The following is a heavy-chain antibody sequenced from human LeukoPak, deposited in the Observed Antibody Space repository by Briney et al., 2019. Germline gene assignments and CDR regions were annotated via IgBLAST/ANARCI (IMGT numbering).Heavy chain of an antibody. CDR3: ARSSEGRYYYDSSGFSYYYYYMDV. D-gene: IGHD3-22*01. CDR2: IYYSGST. V-gene: IGHV4-59*01. CDR1: GGSISSYY. J-gene: IGHJ6*03. Sequence: SETLSLTCTVSGGSISSYYWSWIRQPPGKGLEWIGYIYYSGSTYYNPSLRSRVTISLDSSKNQFSLKLSSVTAADTAVYYCARSSEGRYYYDSSGFSYYYYYMDVWGKGTTVTISS.